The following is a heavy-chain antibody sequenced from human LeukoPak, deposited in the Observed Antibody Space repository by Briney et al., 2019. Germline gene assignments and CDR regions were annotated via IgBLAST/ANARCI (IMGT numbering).Heavy chain of an antibody. J-gene: IGHJ5*02. V-gene: IGHV4-39*02. CDR1: GGSISSSSYY. D-gene: IGHD3-3*01. Sequence: SETLSLTCTVSGGSISSSSYYWGWIRQPPGKGLEWIGSIYYSGSTYCNPSLNSRVTISVDTSKNQFSLKLSPVTAADTAVYYCARDRSGYFDPWGQGTLVTVSS. CDR3: ARDRSGYFDP. CDR2: IYYSGST.